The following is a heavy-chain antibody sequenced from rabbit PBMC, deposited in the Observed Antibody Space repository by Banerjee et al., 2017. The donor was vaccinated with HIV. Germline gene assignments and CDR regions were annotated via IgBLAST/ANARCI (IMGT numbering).Heavy chain of an antibody. D-gene: IGHD7-1*01. CDR2: INTSSVTS. CDR3: GNAITGFLSCSIGL. CDR1: GFSFSNKCV. V-gene: IGHV1S45*01. Sequence: QAQLEEAGGDLVKREGSLTLTSTASGFSFSNKCVMCWVCQAPGKGREWIACINTSSVTSVSTCWAEGLSTINTSSTTMITLLTTILAAAATASFCWGNAITGFLSCSIGLWGPGTLVTVS. J-gene: IGHJ4*01.